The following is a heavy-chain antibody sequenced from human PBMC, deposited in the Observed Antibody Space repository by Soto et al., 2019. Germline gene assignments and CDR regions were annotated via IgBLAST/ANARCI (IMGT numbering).Heavy chain of an antibody. CDR3: AKDIIATVRGVRYFDY. V-gene: IGHV3-23*01. Sequence: QTGGSLRLSCAASGFTFSSYAMSWVRQAPGKGLEWVSAISGSGGSTYYADSVKGRFTISRDNSKNTLYLQMNSLRAEDTAVYYCAKDIIATVRGVRYFDYWGQGTLVTVSS. J-gene: IGHJ4*02. CDR2: ISGSGGST. CDR1: GFTFSSYA. D-gene: IGHD3-10*01.